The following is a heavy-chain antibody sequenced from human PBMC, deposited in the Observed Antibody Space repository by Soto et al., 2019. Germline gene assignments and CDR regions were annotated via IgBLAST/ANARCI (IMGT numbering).Heavy chain of an antibody. CDR1: GFTFSSYA. Sequence: GGSLRLSCAASGFTFSSYAMSWVRQAPGKGLEWVSAISGSGGSTYYADSVKGRFTISRDNSKNTLYLQMNSLRAEDTAVYYCAKAPTRGGQLWLRRWGQGTLVTVSS. D-gene: IGHD5-18*01. CDR3: AKAPTRGGQLWLRR. J-gene: IGHJ4*02. V-gene: IGHV3-23*01. CDR2: ISGSGGST.